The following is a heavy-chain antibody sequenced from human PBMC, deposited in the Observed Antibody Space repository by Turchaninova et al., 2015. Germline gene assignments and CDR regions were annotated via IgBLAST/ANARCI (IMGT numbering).Heavy chain of an antibody. J-gene: IGHJ6*02. V-gene: IGHV4-59*01. CDR1: GGSISSYH. Sequence: QVQLQESGPGLVKPSETPSLTCTGSGGSISSYHWGWIRQPPGKRLEWIGYIYYSGSTNYNPSLKSRVTISVDTSKNQFSLKLSSVTAADTAMYYCARDRLWGMDVWGQGTTVTVSS. CDR3: ARDRLWGMDV. D-gene: IGHD2-21*01. CDR2: IYYSGST.